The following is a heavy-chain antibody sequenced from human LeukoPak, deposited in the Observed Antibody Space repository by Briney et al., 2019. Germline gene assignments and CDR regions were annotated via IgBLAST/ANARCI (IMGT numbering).Heavy chain of an antibody. J-gene: IGHJ4*02. V-gene: IGHV1-69*01. CDR1: GGTFSSYA. CDR2: IIPIFGTA. Sequence: ASVKVSCKASGGTFSSYAISWVRQAPGQGLEWMGGIIPIFGTANYAQKFQGRVTITADESTSTAYMELSSLRSEDTAVYYCARDRVGITGTGPGDYWGQGTLVTVSS. D-gene: IGHD1-7*01. CDR3: ARDRVGITGTGPGDY.